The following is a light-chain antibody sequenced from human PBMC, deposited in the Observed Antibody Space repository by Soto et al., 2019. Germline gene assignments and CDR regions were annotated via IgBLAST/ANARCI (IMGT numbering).Light chain of an antibody. V-gene: IGKV1D-8*02. CDR3: QQCYMGWT. CDR2: AAS. CDR1: QGISSY. Sequence: GDIVTISCRMSQGISSYLAWYQQKPGKAPELLIYAASTLQSGVPSRFSGSGSGTEFTFSITSLQPEDFGTYYCQQCYMGWTFGQGTKVDIK. J-gene: IGKJ1*01.